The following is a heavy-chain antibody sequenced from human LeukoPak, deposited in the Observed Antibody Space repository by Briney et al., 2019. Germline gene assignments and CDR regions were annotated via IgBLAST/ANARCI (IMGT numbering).Heavy chain of an antibody. V-gene: IGHV4-59*01. J-gene: IGHJ4*02. D-gene: IGHD3-22*01. CDR2: IYYSGST. CDR1: SGSISSYY. Sequence: PSETLFLTCTVSSGSISSYYWSWIRQPPGKGLEWIGYIYYSGSTNYNPSLKSRVTISVDTSKSQFSLKLSSVTAANTAVYYCARAGYYDSSGKELFDYWGQGTLVTVSS. CDR3: ARAGYYDSSGKELFDY.